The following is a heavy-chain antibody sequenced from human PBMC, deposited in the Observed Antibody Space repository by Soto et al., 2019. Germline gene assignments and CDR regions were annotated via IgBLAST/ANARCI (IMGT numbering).Heavy chain of an antibody. D-gene: IGHD6-19*01. Sequence: ETLSLTCTVSGGSISSYYWSWIRQPPGKGLEWIGYNYYSGSTNYNPSLKSRVTISVDTSKNQFSLKLSSVTAADTAVYYCARDSSGWYYYGMDVWGQGTTVTVSS. CDR1: GGSISSYY. V-gene: IGHV4-59*01. CDR2: NYYSGST. J-gene: IGHJ6*02. CDR3: ARDSSGWYYYGMDV.